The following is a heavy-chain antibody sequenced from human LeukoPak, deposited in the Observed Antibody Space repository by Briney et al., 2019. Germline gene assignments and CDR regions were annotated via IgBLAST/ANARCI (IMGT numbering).Heavy chain of an antibody. CDR1: GFTFSRYE. J-gene: IGHJ3*02. CDR3: ARGHPGAFDI. V-gene: IGHV3-48*03. Sequence: RGCLRLSCAASGFTFSRYEMSWVRQAPEKGLEWISYIRGSETTIVYADSVKGRFTISRDTARKSLFLQMNRLRVEDRAVYYCARGHPGAFDIWGPGTIVTVSS. CDR2: IRGSETTI.